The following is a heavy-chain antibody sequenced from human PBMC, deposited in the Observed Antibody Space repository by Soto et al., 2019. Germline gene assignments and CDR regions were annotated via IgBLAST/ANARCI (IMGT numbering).Heavy chain of an antibody. CDR2: IKSKTDGGTT. Sequence: PVGSLRLSCAASGFTFSNAWMSWVRQAPGKGLEWVGRIKSKTDGGTTDYAAPVKGRFTISRDDSKNTLYLQMNSLKTEDTAVYYCTFTAMVTLDYYYYGMDVWGQGTTVTVSS. D-gene: IGHD5-18*01. CDR1: GFTFSNAW. CDR3: TFTAMVTLDYYYYGMDV. V-gene: IGHV3-15*01. J-gene: IGHJ6*02.